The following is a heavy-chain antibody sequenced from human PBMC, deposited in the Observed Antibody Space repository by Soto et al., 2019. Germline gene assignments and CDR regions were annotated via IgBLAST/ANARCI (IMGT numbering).Heavy chain of an antibody. D-gene: IGHD3-22*01. CDR1: GFTFSTYA. CDR3: VRDFYDTSGEI. CDR2: ISYDGSKK. V-gene: IGHV3-30-3*01. J-gene: IGHJ3*02. Sequence: QVQLVESGGGVVQPGRSLRLSCAASGFTFSTYAMYWVRQAPGKGLEWVAVISYDGSKKYYADSVKGRFTISRDNSKNTLYLQMNSLRAEDRAVYYCVRDFYDTSGEIWGQGTMVTVSS.